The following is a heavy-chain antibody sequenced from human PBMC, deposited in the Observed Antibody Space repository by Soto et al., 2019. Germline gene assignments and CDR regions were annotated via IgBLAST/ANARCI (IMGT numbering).Heavy chain of an antibody. CDR3: ARDLSWNYEESGAFDI. D-gene: IGHD1-7*01. Sequence: GGSLRLSCAASGFTFSSYWMSWVRQAPGKGLEWVANIKQDGSEKYYVDSVKGRFTISRDNAKNSLYLQMNSLRAEDTAVYYCARDLSWNYEESGAFDIWGQGTMVTVSS. V-gene: IGHV3-7*05. CDR2: IKQDGSEK. CDR1: GFTFSSYW. J-gene: IGHJ3*02.